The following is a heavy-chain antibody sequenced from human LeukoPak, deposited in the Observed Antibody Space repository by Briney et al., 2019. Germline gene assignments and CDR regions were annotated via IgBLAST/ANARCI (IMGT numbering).Heavy chain of an antibody. Sequence: GRSLRLSCAASGFTFSSYAMRWVRQAPGKGLEWVAVISYDGSNKYYADSVKGRFTISRDNSKNTLYLQMNSLRAEDTAVYYCARELYGSGSHTYYYGMDVWGKGTTVTVSS. CDR1: GFTFSSYA. D-gene: IGHD3-10*01. CDR2: ISYDGSNK. CDR3: ARELYGSGSHTYYYGMDV. V-gene: IGHV3-30*04. J-gene: IGHJ6*04.